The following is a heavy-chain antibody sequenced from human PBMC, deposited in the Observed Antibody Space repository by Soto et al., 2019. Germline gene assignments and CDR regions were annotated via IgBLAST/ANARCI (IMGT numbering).Heavy chain of an antibody. CDR1: GGSFSGYY. D-gene: IGHD6-13*01. CDR3: ARGRVGSSWIYYYYGMDV. CDR2: INHSGST. J-gene: IGHJ6*02. V-gene: IGHV4-34*01. Sequence: SETLSLTCAVYGGSFSGYYWSWIRQPPGKGLEWIGEINHSGSTNYNPSLKSRVTISVDTSKNQFSLKLSSVTAADTAAYYCARGRVGSSWIYYYYGMDVWGQGTTVTVSS.